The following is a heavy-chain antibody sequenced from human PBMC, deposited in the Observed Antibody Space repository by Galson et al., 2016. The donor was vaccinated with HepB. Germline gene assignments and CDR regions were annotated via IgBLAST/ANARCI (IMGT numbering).Heavy chain of an antibody. CDR3: ARAYSSDWPFDY. D-gene: IGHD6-13*01. Sequence: STFYNPSLKSRTTISVDTSKNQFSLQLRSVTAADTAVYYCARAYSSDWPFDYWGQGILVTVSS. J-gene: IGHJ4*02. V-gene: IGHV4-31*02. CDR2: ST.